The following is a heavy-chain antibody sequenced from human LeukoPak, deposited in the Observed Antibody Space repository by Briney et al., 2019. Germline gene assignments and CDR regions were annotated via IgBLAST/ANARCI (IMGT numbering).Heavy chain of an antibody. D-gene: IGHD7-27*01. CDR1: GFTFSSYW. V-gene: IGHV3-7*01. J-gene: IGHJ5*02. Sequence: GGSLRLSCAASGFTFSSYWMSWVRQAPGKGLEWVASIDQDGSDKFSVGSVKGRFTISRDNARNSMYLQMSSLRAEDTAVYFCARASLGWFDPWGQGTLVTVSS. CDR3: ARASLGWFDP. CDR2: IDQDGSDK.